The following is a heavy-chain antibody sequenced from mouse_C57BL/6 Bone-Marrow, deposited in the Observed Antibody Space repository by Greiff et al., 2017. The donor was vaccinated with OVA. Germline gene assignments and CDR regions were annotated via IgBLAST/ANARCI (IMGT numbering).Heavy chain of an antibody. CDR3: ARHEDGYYASYFDY. Sequence: VKLQQSGPELVKPGASVKISCKASGYAFSSSWMNWVKRRPGKGLEWIGRIYPGDGDTNYNGKFKGKATLTADKSSSTAYMQLSSLTSEDSAVYFCARHEDGYYASYFDYWGQGTTLTVSS. CDR2: IYPGDGDT. CDR1: GYAFSSSW. D-gene: IGHD2-3*01. V-gene: IGHV1-82*01. J-gene: IGHJ2*01.